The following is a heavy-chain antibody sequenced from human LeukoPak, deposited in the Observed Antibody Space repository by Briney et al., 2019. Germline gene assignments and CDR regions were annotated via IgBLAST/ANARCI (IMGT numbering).Heavy chain of an antibody. J-gene: IGHJ4*02. V-gene: IGHV3-21*01. Sequence: GGSLRLSCAASGFTFSSYSMNWVRQAPGKGLEWVSSISSSSSYIYYADSVKGRFTISRDNAKNSLYLQMNSLRAEDTAVYYCARGPSDSSGWYRHYWGQGTLVTVSS. CDR1: GFTFSSYS. D-gene: IGHD6-19*01. CDR3: ARGPSDSSGWYRHY. CDR2: ISSSSSYI.